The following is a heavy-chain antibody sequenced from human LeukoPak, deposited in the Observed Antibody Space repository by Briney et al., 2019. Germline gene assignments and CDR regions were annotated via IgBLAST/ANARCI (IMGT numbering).Heavy chain of an antibody. CDR3: AKDALYGDYQYYMDV. Sequence: WGSLRLSCAASGFTFNNYNMNWVRQAPGKGLECISSISSSSSYIYYADSVKGRFTISRDNSKNTLYLQMNSLRGEDTAVYYCAKDALYGDYQYYMDVWGKGTTVTISS. CDR2: ISSSSSYI. CDR1: GFTFNNYN. V-gene: IGHV3-21*06. D-gene: IGHD4-17*01. J-gene: IGHJ6*03.